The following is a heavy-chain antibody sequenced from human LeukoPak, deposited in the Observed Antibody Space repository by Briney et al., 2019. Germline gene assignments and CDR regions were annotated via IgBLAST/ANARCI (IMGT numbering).Heavy chain of an antibody. Sequence: SETLSLTCAVSGGSISSGGYSWSWIRQPPGQGLEWIGYIYHSGSTYYNPSLKSRVTISVDRSKNQFSLKLSSVTAADTAVYYCASGSSWGFWFDPWGQGTLVTVSS. J-gene: IGHJ5*02. CDR2: IYHSGST. D-gene: IGHD6-13*01. V-gene: IGHV4-30-2*01. CDR3: ASGSSWGFWFDP. CDR1: GGSISSGGYS.